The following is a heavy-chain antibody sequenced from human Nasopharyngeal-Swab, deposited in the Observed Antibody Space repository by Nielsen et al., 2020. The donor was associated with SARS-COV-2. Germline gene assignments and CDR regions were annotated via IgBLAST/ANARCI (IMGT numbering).Heavy chain of an antibody. D-gene: IGHD6-6*01. V-gene: IGHV4-61*01. J-gene: IGHJ3*02. CDR2: IYYSGST. CDR1: GGSVSSGSYY. Sequence: SETLSLTCTVSGGSVSSGSYYWSWIRQPPGKGLEWIGYIYYSGSTNYNPSLKSRVTISVDTSKNQFSLKLSSVTAADTAVYYCATFEYSSSSAAFDIWGQGTMVTVSS. CDR3: ATFEYSSSSAAFDI.